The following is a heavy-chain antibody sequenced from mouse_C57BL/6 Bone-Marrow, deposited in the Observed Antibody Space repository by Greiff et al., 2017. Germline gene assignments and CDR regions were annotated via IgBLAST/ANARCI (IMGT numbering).Heavy chain of an antibody. D-gene: IGHD3-2*02. V-gene: IGHV5-4*01. Sequence: EVQRVESGGGLVKPGGSLKLSCAASGFTFSSYAMSWVRQTPEKRLEWVATISDGGSYTYYPDNVKGRFTISRDNAKNNLYLQMSHLKSEDPALYYCSRDRGQLRLNFWDYWGQGTTLTVPA. CDR1: GFTFSSYA. CDR2: ISDGGSYT. J-gene: IGHJ2*01. CDR3: SRDRGQLRLNFWDY.